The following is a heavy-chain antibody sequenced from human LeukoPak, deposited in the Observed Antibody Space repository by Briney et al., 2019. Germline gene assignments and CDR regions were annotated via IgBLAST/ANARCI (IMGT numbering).Heavy chain of an antibody. J-gene: IGHJ1*01. V-gene: IGHV1-2*06. CDR1: GYTFTGYY. D-gene: IGHD3-22*01. CDR2: INPNSGGT. CDR3: ARELGSYYDSGGHEYFQH. Sequence: ASVKVSFKASGYTFTGYYMHWVRQAPGQGLEWMGRINPNSGGTNYAQKFQGRVTMTRDTSISTAYMELSRLRSDDTAVYYCARELGSYYDSGGHEYFQHWGQGTLVTVSS.